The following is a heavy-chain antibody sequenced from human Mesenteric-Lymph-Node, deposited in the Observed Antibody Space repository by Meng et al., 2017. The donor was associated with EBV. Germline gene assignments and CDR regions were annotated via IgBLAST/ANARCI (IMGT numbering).Heavy chain of an antibody. V-gene: IGHV4-34*01. CDR3: ARAFCGGDCSHFDY. Sequence: QVQLQQWGAGLLKPSETLSLTCDAYGGSFSGYYWSWIRQPPGKGLEWIGEINHSGSTNYNPSLTSRVTISVDTSKNHFSLKLTSVTAADTAVYYCARAFCGGDCSHFDYWGQGTLVTVSS. CDR1: GGSFSGYY. J-gene: IGHJ4*02. D-gene: IGHD2-21*01. CDR2: INHSGST.